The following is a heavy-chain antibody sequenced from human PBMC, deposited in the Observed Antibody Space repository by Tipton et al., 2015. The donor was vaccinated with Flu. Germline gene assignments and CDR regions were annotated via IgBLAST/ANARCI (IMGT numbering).Heavy chain of an antibody. CDR1: GGSFSGYY. D-gene: IGHD5-24*01. V-gene: IGHV4-34*01. CDR3: ARGHGSTDTYLDS. Sequence: TLSLTCAVYGGSFSGYYWSWIRQPLGQGLEWIGEISHGGTTNYNPSLKSRVTLSVDTSKNQFSLKLTSATAADTALYYCARGHGSTDTYLDSWGQQTVVTVSS. J-gene: IGHJ4*01. CDR2: ISHGGTT.